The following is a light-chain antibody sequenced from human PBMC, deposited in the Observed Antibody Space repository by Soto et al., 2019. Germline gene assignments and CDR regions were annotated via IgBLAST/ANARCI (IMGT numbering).Light chain of an antibody. CDR2: DVS. CDR1: SADIGAFNY. CDR3: SSYSTSSALV. J-gene: IGLJ2*01. V-gene: IGLV2-14*03. Sequence: QSALTQPASVSGSPGQSITISCAGTSADIGAFNYVSWYQHHPGKAPKLLIHDVSDRSSGVSTRFSASKSANTASLTISGLQADDEADYYCSSYSTSSALVFGGGTKLTVL.